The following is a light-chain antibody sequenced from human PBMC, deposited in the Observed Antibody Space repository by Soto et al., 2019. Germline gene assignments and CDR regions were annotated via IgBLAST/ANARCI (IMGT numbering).Light chain of an antibody. J-gene: IGKJ5*01. CDR1: QSVSSN. V-gene: IGKV3-15*01. CDR2: GAS. CDR3: QQYNNWPPLT. Sequence: EIVMTQSPATLSVSPGERATLSCRASQSVSSNLAWYQQKPGQAPRLLIYGASTRATGLPARFSGSGSGTEFTLTISRLQSEDFAVYYCQQYNNWPPLTFGQGTRLEI.